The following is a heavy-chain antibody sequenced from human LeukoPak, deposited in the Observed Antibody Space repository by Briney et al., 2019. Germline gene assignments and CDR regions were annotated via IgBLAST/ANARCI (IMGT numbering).Heavy chain of an antibody. V-gene: IGHV1-69-2*01. CDR3: ATGRRYSSGWYDVDY. CDR1: GYTFTDYY. CDR2: VDPEDGET. J-gene: IGHJ4*02. Sequence: ASVKISCKVSGYTFTDYYMHWVQQAPGKGLEWMGPVDPEDGETIYAEKFQGRVTITADTSTDTAYMELSSLRSEDTAVYYCATGRRYSSGWYDVDYWGQGTLVTVSS. D-gene: IGHD6-19*01.